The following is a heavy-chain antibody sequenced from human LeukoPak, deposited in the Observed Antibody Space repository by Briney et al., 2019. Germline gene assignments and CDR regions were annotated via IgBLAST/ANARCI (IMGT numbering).Heavy chain of an antibody. CDR3: ARRGTVGRSFDI. Sequence: SETLSLTCTVSGGSVSSGSYYWTWIRQPPGKGLEWIGYISYSGSTNFNPSLKSRVTISVDTSKNQFSLNLSSVTAADTAVYYCARRGTVGRSFDIWGQGTMVTVSS. D-gene: IGHD3-16*01. V-gene: IGHV4-61*01. CDR2: ISYSGST. J-gene: IGHJ3*02. CDR1: GGSVSSGSYY.